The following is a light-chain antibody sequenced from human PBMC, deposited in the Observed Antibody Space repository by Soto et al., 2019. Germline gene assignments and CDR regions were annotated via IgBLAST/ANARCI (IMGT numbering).Light chain of an antibody. CDR3: SSYTTTYTLL. Sequence: QSALTQPASVSGSPGQSITISCTGTSSDVGGGNYVSRYRQYPGKAPKLMIYDVTNRPSGVSYRFSGSKSGNTASLTISGLQAEDEADYYCSSYTTTYTLLFGGGTKLTVL. V-gene: IGLV2-14*01. CDR1: SSDVGGGNY. J-gene: IGLJ2*01. CDR2: DVT.